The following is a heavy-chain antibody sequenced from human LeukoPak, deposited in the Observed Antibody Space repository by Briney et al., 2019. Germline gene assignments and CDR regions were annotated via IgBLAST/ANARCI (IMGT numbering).Heavy chain of an antibody. Sequence: SQTLSLTCTVSSGSISSSGYYCSWIRQHPGKGLEWIGCIYYSGSTYYNPSLKSRVTISVDKSKNQFSLKLSSVTAADTAVYYCATTADQLTPLGYWGQGTLVTVSS. J-gene: IGHJ4*02. CDR3: ATTADQLTPLGY. D-gene: IGHD2-2*01. CDR1: SGSISSSGYY. CDR2: IYYSGST. V-gene: IGHV4-31*09.